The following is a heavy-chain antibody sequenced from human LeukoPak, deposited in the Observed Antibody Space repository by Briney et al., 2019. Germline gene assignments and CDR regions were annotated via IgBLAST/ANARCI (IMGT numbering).Heavy chain of an antibody. D-gene: IGHD1-26*01. CDR1: GYTYTGYY. J-gene: IGHJ6*03. CDR3: ARVSFTVRWDPRCYMDV. V-gene: IGHV1-2*02. CDR2: INPNSGGT. Sequence: ASVKLSCKASGYTYTGYYMHWARQAPGQGLEYMGWINPNSGGTNYAQKFQGRVTMARHTCISTAYMEVSRLRCDDTALYYCARVSFTVRWDPRCYMDVWGKGTTVTISS.